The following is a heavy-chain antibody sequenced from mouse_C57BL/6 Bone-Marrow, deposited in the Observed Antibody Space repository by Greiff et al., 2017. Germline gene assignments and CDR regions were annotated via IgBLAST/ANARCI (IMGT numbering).Heavy chain of an antibody. CDR3: ARLSTVVGGGYAMDY. D-gene: IGHD1-1*01. V-gene: IGHV5-2*01. CDR2: INSDGGST. Sequence: EVHLVESGGGLVQPGESLKLSCESNEYEFPSHDMSWVRKTPEKRLELVAAINSDGGSTYYPDTMESRFIISRDNTKKTLYLQMSSLRSEDTALYYCARLSTVVGGGYAMDYWGQGTSVTVSS. CDR1: EYEFPSHD. J-gene: IGHJ4*01.